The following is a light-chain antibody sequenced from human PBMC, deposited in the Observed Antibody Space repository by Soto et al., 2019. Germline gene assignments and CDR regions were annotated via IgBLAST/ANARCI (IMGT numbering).Light chain of an antibody. J-gene: IGKJ5*01. V-gene: IGKV3-15*01. CDR1: QTISSN. CDR3: QQFNHWPSIT. CDR2: GAS. Sequence: EIVLTQSPGTLSVSPGERATLSCRSSQTISSNLVWYQQKPGQAPRLLIYGASTRATGIPTRFSGSGSGTEFSLTISSLQSEDSAIYFCQQFNHWPSITFGQGTRLEIK.